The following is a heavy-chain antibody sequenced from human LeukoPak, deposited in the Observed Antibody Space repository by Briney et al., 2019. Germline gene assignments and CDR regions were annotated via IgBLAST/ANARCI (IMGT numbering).Heavy chain of an antibody. CDR1: GYSENFYG. D-gene: IGHD3-9*01. Sequence: ASVKVSCKTSGYSENFYGITWVRQVAGQGLEWMGWISAQHGQTEYAPNSQDRVTMTTDTYTNTAYMELRSLRSDDTAVYYCARGQYDILTILASPYFDYWGQGTLVTVSS. J-gene: IGHJ4*02. V-gene: IGHV1-18*01. CDR2: ISAQHGQT. CDR3: ARGQYDILTILASPYFDY.